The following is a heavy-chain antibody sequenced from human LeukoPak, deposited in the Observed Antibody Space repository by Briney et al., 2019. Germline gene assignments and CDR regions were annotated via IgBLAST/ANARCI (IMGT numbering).Heavy chain of an antibody. D-gene: IGHD3-9*01. CDR1: GGSISSYY. Sequence: SETLSLTCTVSGGSISSYYWSWIRQPPGKGLEWIGYIYYSGSTNYNPSLKSRVTISVDTSKNQFSLKLSSVTAADTAVYYCARSLYDILTGYEYYFDYWGQGTLVTVSS. J-gene: IGHJ4*02. CDR3: ARSLYDILTGYEYYFDY. V-gene: IGHV4-59*12. CDR2: IYYSGST.